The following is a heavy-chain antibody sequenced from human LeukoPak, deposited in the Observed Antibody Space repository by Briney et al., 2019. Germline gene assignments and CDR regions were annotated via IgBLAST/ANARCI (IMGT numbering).Heavy chain of an antibody. CDR2: INHRGST. CDR3: ARGPSWGARYVY. V-gene: IGHV4-34*01. Sequence: SETLSLSCAVYGGSFSGYYWSWIRQPPGKGLEWIGEINHRGSTIYNPSLKSRVTISLDTSENQFSLKLSSVTAADTAVYYCARGPSWGARYVYWGQGTLVTVSS. J-gene: IGHJ4*02. D-gene: IGHD1-26*01. CDR1: GGSFSGYY.